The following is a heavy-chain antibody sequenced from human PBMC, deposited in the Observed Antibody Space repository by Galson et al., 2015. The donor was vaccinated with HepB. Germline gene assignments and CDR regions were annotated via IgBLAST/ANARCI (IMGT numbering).Heavy chain of an antibody. J-gene: IGHJ6*02. Sequence: SLRLSCAGSGFTFIAYAMTWVRQVPGKGLEWVSSINDNSGRTSYVESVRGRFTISRDNFKKTVYLHMGNLRAADSAVYYCAKSPTYYGSGDYDTPYYKYAMGVWGRGTTVTVSS. D-gene: IGHD3-10*01. CDR3: AKSPTYYGSGDYDTPYYKYAMGV. V-gene: IGHV3-23*01. CDR1: GFTFIAYA. CDR2: INDNSGRT.